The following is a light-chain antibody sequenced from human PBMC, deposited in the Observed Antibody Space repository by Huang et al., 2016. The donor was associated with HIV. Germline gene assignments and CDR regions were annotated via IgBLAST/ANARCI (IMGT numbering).Light chain of an antibody. J-gene: IGKJ1*01. Sequence: EIVLTQSPATLSVSPGERATLSCRASQSVGSNLAWYQQKRGQAPRLLIYAASTRATGRPARFSGSGSGTEFTLTVSGLQSEDFAVYYCQQHNTWPRTFGQGTRV. CDR2: AAS. CDR3: QQHNTWPRT. V-gene: IGKV3-15*01. CDR1: QSVGSN.